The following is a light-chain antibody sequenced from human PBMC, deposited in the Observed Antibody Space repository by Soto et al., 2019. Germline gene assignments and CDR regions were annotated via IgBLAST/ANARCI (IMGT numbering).Light chain of an antibody. V-gene: IGKV3-15*01. J-gene: IGKJ5*01. Sequence: EIVMTQSPGTLSLSPGETATLSCRASQSVDSNYLAWYQQKPGQAPRLLVYGISTRATDIPARFSGSGSGTEFTLTISSLQSEDFGIYYSQQHSKCPITFGQGTRLEIK. CDR3: QQHSKCPIT. CDR1: QSVDSN. CDR2: GIS.